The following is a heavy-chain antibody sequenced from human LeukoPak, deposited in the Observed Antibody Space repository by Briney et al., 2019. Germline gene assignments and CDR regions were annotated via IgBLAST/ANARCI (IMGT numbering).Heavy chain of an antibody. Sequence: KPSETLSLTCAVSGGSFSGYYWSWIRQPPGKGLEWIAEIHHRGSTSYKPSFRSRVTISGDASKNQISLKVTSVTAADTAVYYCARGILGSYYFDLWGRGTLVTVSS. CDR2: IHHRGST. CDR3: ARGILGSYYFDL. CDR1: GGSFSGYY. D-gene: IGHD3-16*01. J-gene: IGHJ2*01. V-gene: IGHV4-34*01.